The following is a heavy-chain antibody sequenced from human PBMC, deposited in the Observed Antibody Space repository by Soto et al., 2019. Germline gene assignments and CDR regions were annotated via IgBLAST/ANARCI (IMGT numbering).Heavy chain of an antibody. J-gene: IGHJ4*02. CDR2: ISGSVGST. CDR1: VFTFSNYA. D-gene: IGHD6-13*01. CDR3: AKAGGAAGTVDYFDY. V-gene: IGHV3-23*01. Sequence: PGGSLRLSCAASVFTFSNYAINWVRQSPGKGLEWVSVISGSVGSTYYADSVKGRFTITRDNSKNTLYLQMNSLRAEDTAVYYCAKAGGAAGTVDYFDYWGQGTLVTVSS.